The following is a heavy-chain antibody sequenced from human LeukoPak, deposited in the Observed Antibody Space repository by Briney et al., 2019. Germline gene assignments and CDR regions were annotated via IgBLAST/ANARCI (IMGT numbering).Heavy chain of an antibody. V-gene: IGHV4-34*01. Sequence: SETLSLTCAVYGGSFSGYYWSWIRQPPGKGLEWIGEINHSGSTNYNPSLKSRVTISVDTSKNQFSLKLSSVTAADTAVYYCASLSEYCSAGSCYLGWFDPWGQGTLVTVSS. CDR2: INHSGST. D-gene: IGHD2-15*01. J-gene: IGHJ5*02. CDR3: ASLSEYCSAGSCYLGWFDP. CDR1: GGSFSGYY.